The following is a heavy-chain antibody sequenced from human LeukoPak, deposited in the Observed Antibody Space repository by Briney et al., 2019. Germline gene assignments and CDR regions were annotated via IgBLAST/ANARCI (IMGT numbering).Heavy chain of an antibody. J-gene: IGHJ4*02. Sequence: ASVTVSCKASGYTFTDYYMHWVRQAPGQGLEWMGWINPNSGGTNYAQKFQGRVTMTRDTSISTAYMELSRLRSDDTAVYYCARPCATIGEIYYYWGQGTLVTVSS. D-gene: IGHD3-10*01. CDR3: ARPCATIGEIYYY. CDR2: INPNSGGT. CDR1: GYTFTDYY. V-gene: IGHV1-2*02.